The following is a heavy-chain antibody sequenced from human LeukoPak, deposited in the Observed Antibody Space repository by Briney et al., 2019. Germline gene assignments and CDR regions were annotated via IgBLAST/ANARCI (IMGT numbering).Heavy chain of an antibody. CDR3: AKSWGYTRPYYNYMDV. CDR2: IGYRGGSI. V-gene: IGHV3-23*01. J-gene: IGHJ6*03. D-gene: IGHD3-16*02. Sequence: GGSLRLSCAASGFSFSYYAMSWVRQAPGKGLEWVSIIGYRGGSIYYGNPVKGRFTISRDNSENTLSLQMNGLRPEDTAVYYCAKSWGYTRPYYNYMDVWGKGTTVTVSS. CDR1: GFSFSYYA.